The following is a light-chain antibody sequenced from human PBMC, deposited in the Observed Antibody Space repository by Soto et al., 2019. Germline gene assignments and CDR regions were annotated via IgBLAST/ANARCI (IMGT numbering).Light chain of an antibody. V-gene: IGLV2-8*01. CDR2: EVT. Sequence: QAVLTQPPSASGPPGQSVTISCTGTSSDVGAYNYVSWYQQHPGKAPKVMIYEVTKRPSGVPDRFSGSKSGNTASLTVSGLQAEDEADYYCSSYAGSNNFVFGTGTKLTVL. CDR1: SSDVGAYNY. CDR3: SSYAGSNNFV. J-gene: IGLJ1*01.